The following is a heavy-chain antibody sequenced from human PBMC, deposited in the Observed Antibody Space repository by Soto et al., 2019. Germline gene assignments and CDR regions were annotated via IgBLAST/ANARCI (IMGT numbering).Heavy chain of an antibody. Sequence: PGGSLRLSCAASGFTFSSYGMHWVRQAPGKGLEWVAVISYDGSNKYYADSVKGRFTISRDNSKNTLYLQMNSLRAEDTAVYYCAKDHLEWVEYYGMDVWGQGTTVTVSS. J-gene: IGHJ6*02. CDR2: ISYDGSNK. CDR1: GFTFSSYG. V-gene: IGHV3-30*18. CDR3: AKDHLEWVEYYGMDV. D-gene: IGHD1-26*01.